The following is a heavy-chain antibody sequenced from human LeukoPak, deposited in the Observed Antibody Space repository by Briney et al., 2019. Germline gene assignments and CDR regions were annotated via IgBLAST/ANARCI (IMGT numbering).Heavy chain of an antibody. CDR2: IFHSGST. Sequence: PSETLSLTCTVSGGSISSYYWSWIRQPPGKGLEWIGYIFHSGSTNYNPSLKSRVTISVDTSKNQFSLQLNSVTPEDTAVYYCARGAGRFDPWGQGTLVTVSS. V-gene: IGHV4-59*12. CDR1: GGSISSYY. CDR3: ARGAGRFDP. J-gene: IGHJ5*02.